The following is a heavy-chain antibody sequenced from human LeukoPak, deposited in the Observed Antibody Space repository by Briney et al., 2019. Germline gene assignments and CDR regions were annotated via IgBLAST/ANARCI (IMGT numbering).Heavy chain of an antibody. CDR2: IYTSGST. Sequence: SETLSLTCTVSGGSISSYYWSWIRQPAGKGLEWIGRIYTSGSTNYNPSLKSRVTMSVDTPKNQFSLKLSSVTAADTAVYYCARDVKRITIFGVVKATGWFDPWGQGTLVTVSS. CDR3: ARDVKRITIFGVVKATGWFDP. D-gene: IGHD3-3*01. V-gene: IGHV4-4*07. CDR1: GGSISSYY. J-gene: IGHJ5*02.